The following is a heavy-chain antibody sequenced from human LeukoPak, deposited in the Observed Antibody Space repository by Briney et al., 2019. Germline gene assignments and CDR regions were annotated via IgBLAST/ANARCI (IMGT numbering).Heavy chain of an antibody. CDR3: ARDWRGDSRNYYYYYMDV. V-gene: IGHV3-74*01. CDR2: INSDASSR. CDR1: GFTFSSYG. J-gene: IGHJ6*03. D-gene: IGHD1-14*01. Sequence: GRSLRLSCAASGFTFSSYGMHWVRQAPGKGLVWVSRINSDASSRSYADFVKGRFTISRDNAKNTLYLQMNSLRAEDTAIYYCARDWRGDSRNYYYYYMDVWGKGTTVTVSS.